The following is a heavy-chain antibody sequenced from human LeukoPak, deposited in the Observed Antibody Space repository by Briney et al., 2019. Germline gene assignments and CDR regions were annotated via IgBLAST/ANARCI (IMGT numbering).Heavy chain of an antibody. CDR3: ARAPTYYYDSSGYYYPYDY. CDR1: GYIFIDYY. J-gene: IGHJ4*02. V-gene: IGHV1-2*02. D-gene: IGHD3-22*01. CDR2: INPNSGGT. Sequence: ASVRVSCKASGYIFIDYYMHWVRQAPGQGLEWMGWINPNSGGTNYAQKFQGRVTITADKSTSTAYMELSSLRSEDTAVYYCARAPTYYYDSSGYYYPYDYWGQGTLVTVSS.